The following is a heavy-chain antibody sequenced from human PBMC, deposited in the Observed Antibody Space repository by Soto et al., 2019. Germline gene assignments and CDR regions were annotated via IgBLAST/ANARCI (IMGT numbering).Heavy chain of an antibody. D-gene: IGHD5-18*01. CDR1: GFTFSSYS. Sequence: EVQLVESGGGLVQPGGSLRLSCAASGFTFSSYSMNWVRQAPGKGLEWVSYISSSSSTIYYADSVQGRFTISRDNAKNSLYLQMDSLRAEDTAVYYCARDQFRTWIQLWSIDYWGQGTLVTVSS. V-gene: IGHV3-48*01. CDR2: ISSSSSTI. J-gene: IGHJ4*02. CDR3: ARDQFRTWIQLWSIDY.